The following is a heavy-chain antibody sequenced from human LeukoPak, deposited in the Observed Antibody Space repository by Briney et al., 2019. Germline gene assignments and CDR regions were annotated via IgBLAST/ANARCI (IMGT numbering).Heavy chain of an antibody. CDR2: ISYDGSNK. CDR3: AKGVRAIFGVVALQPASDI. V-gene: IGHV3-30*18. CDR1: GFTFSSYG. D-gene: IGHD3-3*01. Sequence: GGSLRLSCAASGFTFSSYGMHWVRQAPGKGLEWVAVISYDGSNKYYADSVKGRFTISRDNSKNTLYLQMNSLRAEDTAVYYCAKGVRAIFGVVALQPASDIWGQGTMVTVSS. J-gene: IGHJ3*02.